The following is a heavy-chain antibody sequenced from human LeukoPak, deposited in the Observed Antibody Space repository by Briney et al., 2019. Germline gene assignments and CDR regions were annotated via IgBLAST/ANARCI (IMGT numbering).Heavy chain of an antibody. V-gene: IGHV3-33*06. J-gene: IGHJ4*02. CDR2: IWYDGSNK. CDR1: GFTFSSYG. Sequence: GGSLRLSCAASGFTFSSYGMHWVRQAPGKGLEWVAVIWYDGSNKYYGDSVKGRFTISRDNSRNTLYLQMNSLRADDTAVYYCANGPRPFDYWGQGTLVTVSS. CDR3: ANGPRPFDY.